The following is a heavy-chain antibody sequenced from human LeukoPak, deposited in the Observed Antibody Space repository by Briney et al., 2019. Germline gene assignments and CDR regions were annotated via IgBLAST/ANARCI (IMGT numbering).Heavy chain of an antibody. CDR3: AREFSRDSSGYYAY. CDR1: GFTFSSYA. Sequence: GGSLRLSCAASGFTFSSYAMHWVRQAPGKGLEWVSYISSSSSTIYYADSVKGRFTISRDNAKNSLYLQMNSLRAEDTAVYYCAREFSRDSSGYYAYWGQGTLVTVSS. J-gene: IGHJ4*02. CDR2: ISSSSSTI. D-gene: IGHD3-22*01. V-gene: IGHV3-48*01.